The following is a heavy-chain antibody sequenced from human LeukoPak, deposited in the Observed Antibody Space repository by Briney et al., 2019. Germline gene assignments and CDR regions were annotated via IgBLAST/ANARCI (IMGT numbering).Heavy chain of an antibody. J-gene: IGHJ5*02. CDR1: GGSISSSSYY. V-gene: IGHV4-61*05. CDR2: IYYTGST. Sequence: SETLSLTCTVSGGSISSSSYYWGWIRQPPGKGLEWIGYIYYTGSTSYNPSLKSRVTMSLDASKNQFSLELNSVTPADTAVYYCARGGIYWPQWWFDPWGRGTLVSVSS. CDR3: ARGGIYWPQWWFDP. D-gene: IGHD1-26*01.